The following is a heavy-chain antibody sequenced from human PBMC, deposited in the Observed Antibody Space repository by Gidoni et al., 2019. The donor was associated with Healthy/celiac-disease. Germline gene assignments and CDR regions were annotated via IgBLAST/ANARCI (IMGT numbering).Heavy chain of an antibody. V-gene: IGHV1-69*01. J-gene: IGHJ6*02. D-gene: IGHD3-10*01. CDR1: GGTFSSYA. Sequence: QVQLVQSGAEVKKPVSSVKVSCKASGGTFSSYAISWVRQAPGQGLEWMGGIIPIFGTANYAQKFQGRVTITADESTSTAYMELSSLRSEDTAVYYCARDMVRGVITPYGMDVWGQGTTVTVSS. CDR3: ARDMVRGVITPYGMDV. CDR2: IIPIFGTA.